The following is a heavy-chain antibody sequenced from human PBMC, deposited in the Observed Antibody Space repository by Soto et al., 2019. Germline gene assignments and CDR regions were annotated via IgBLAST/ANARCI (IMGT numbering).Heavy chain of an antibody. CDR1: GYTFTSYG. V-gene: IGHV1-18*01. J-gene: IGHJ4*02. CDR3: ARAHSYYYDSSGYWGLIDY. CDR2: ISAYNGNT. Sequence: QVQLVQSGAEVKKPGASVKVSCKASGYTFTSYGISWVRQAPGQGLEWMGWISAYNGNTNYAQKRQGRVTMTTDTSTSTAYMELRGLRSDDTAVYYCARAHSYYYDSSGYWGLIDYWGQGTLVTVSS. D-gene: IGHD3-22*01.